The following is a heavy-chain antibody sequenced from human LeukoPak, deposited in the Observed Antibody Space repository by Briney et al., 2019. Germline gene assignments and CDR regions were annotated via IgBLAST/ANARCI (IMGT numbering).Heavy chain of an antibody. D-gene: IGHD5-12*01. V-gene: IGHV4-34*01. CDR3: ARVGRGYSGYDYFSGWYYYYYMDV. J-gene: IGHJ6*03. Sequence: SETLSLTCAVYGGSFSGYYWSWIRQPPGKGLEWIGEINHSGSTNYNPSLKSRVTISVDTSKNQFSLKLSSVTAADTAVCYCARVGRGYSGYDYFSGWYYYYYMDVWGKGTTVTVSS. CDR1: GGSFSGYY. CDR2: INHSGST.